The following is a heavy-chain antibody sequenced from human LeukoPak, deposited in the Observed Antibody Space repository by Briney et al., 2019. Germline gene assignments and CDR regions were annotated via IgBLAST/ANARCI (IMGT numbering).Heavy chain of an antibody. CDR3: AREYSSSFWRDYYYYGMDV. J-gene: IGHJ6*02. CDR1: GXTVSSNY. Sequence: PGGSLRLSCAASGXTVSSNYMSWVRQAPGKGLEWVSVIYSGGSTYYADSVKGRFTISRDNSKNTLYLQMNGLRAEDTAVYYCAREYSSSFWRDYYYYGMDVWGQGTTVTVSS. V-gene: IGHV3-66*01. CDR2: IYSGGST. D-gene: IGHD6-6*01.